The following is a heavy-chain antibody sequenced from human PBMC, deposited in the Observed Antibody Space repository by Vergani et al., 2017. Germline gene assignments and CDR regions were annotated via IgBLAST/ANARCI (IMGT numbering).Heavy chain of an antibody. V-gene: IGHV3-33*01. CDR1: GFTFSSYG. CDR3: ARDKVGAKDY. CDR2: IWYDGSNK. D-gene: IGHD1-26*01. J-gene: IGHJ4*02. Sequence: QVQLVESGGGVVQPGRSLRLSCAASGFTFSSYGMHWVRQAPVKGLEWVAVIWYDGSNKYYADSVKGRFTISRDNSKNTLYLQMNSLRAEDTAVYYCARDKVGAKDYWGQGTLVTVSS.